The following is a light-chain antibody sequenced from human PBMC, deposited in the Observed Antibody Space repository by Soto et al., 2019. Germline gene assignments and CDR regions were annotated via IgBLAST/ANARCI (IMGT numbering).Light chain of an antibody. CDR3: SSFTTNRIYV. J-gene: IGLJ1*01. CDR2: GVR. CDR1: SQDIGAYDY. Sequence: QSALTQPTSVSGSPGQATTTSGTGNSQDIGAYDYVSWYQQHPGKAPRLLIHGVRIRPSGIPSRFSASKSGLTASLTISGLQAEDEADYYCSSFTTNRIYVFGPGTKVTVL. V-gene: IGLV2-14*01.